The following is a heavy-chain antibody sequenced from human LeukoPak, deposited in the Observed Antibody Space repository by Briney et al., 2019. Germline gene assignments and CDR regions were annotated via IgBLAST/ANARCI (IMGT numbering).Heavy chain of an antibody. Sequence: SETLSLTCTVSGGSISVYYWSWIRQPPGKGLEWVGYINHGGSTNYNSSLKSRVTISVDMSKSQFSLKLSSVTAADTAVYYCARHGTVGATNFDYWGQGTQVTVSS. CDR3: ARHGTVGATNFDY. J-gene: IGHJ4*02. D-gene: IGHD1-26*01. CDR1: GGSISVYY. V-gene: IGHV4-59*08. CDR2: INHGGST.